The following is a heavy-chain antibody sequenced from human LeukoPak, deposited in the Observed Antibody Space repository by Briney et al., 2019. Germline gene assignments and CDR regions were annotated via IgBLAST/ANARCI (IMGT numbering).Heavy chain of an antibody. CDR1: GFTFSSYD. D-gene: IGHD6-19*01. Sequence: GASLRLSCAASGFTFSSYDMHSVRQATGKCLEWVSAIGTAGDTYYPGSVKGRFTISIENAKNSLYLQMNSLRAGDTAVYYCARSIAVAGIDAFDIWGQGTMVTVSS. CDR2: IGTAGDT. V-gene: IGHV3-13*01. J-gene: IGHJ3*02. CDR3: ARSIAVAGIDAFDI.